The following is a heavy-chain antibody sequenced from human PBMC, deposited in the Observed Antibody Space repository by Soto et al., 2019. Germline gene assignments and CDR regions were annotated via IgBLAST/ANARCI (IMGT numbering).Heavy chain of an antibody. Sequence: EVQLLESGGGLVQPGGSLTLSCAASGFTFNNYAMSWVRQAPGKGLEWVSGISASGSRTFYADSVKGRFTVSRDFSKNTLALQEDSLRAEETAVYFCGKGPNGDYVGGFEFWGPGTMVTVSS. V-gene: IGHV3-23*01. D-gene: IGHD4-17*01. J-gene: IGHJ3*01. CDR1: GFTFNNYA. CDR2: ISASGSRT. CDR3: GKGPNGDYVGGFEF.